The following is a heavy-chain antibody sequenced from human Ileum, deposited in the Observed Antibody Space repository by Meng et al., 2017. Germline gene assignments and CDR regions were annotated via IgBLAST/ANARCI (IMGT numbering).Heavy chain of an antibody. D-gene: IGHD7-27*01. J-gene: IGHJ4*02. V-gene: IGHV6-1*01. Sequence: HVQLQQSGPGLVKPSQTLSLTCAISGDSVSSDTGAWNWIRQSPSRGLEWLGRTYYRSRWYNNYAVSVKSRITINPDTSKNQFPLQLNSVTPDDTAVYYCAGKDWGEGLDFWDQGTLVTVSS. CDR1: GDSVSSDTGA. CDR3: AGKDWGEGLDF. CDR2: TYYRSRWYN.